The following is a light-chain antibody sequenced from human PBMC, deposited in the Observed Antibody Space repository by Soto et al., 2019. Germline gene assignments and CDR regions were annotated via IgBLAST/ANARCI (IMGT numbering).Light chain of an antibody. CDR2: DAS. V-gene: IGKV1-5*01. J-gene: IGKJ1*01. CDR1: QSINTW. CDR3: QQYTNTNNPWM. Sequence: DIQMTQSPSTLSASVGDRVTVTCRASQSINTWLAWYQQKPGKAPKLLIYDASSLQSGVPSRFTGRGSGTEFTLIISGLQPDDSAAYYCQQYTNTNNPWMFGQGTKVDIK.